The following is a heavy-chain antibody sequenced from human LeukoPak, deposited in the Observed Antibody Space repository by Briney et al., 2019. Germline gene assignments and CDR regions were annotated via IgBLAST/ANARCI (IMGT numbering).Heavy chain of an antibody. CDR3: ARDNYYDSSSLGY. CDR2: IYHSGST. J-gene: IGHJ4*02. Sequence: SETLSLTCAVSGGSISSSNWWSWVRQPPGKGQEWIGEIYHSGSTNYNPSLKSRVTISVDKSKNQFSLKLSSVSAADTAVYYCARDNYYDSSSLGYWGQGTLVTVSS. CDR1: GGSISSSNW. D-gene: IGHD3-22*01. V-gene: IGHV4-4*02.